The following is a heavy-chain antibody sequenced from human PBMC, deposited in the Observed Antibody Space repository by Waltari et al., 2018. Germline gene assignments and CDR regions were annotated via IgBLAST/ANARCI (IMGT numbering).Heavy chain of an antibody. J-gene: IGHJ3*02. CDR3: ARDRLRITICGVVSEDAFDI. CDR1: GYSISSGYY. V-gene: IGHV4-38-2*02. D-gene: IGHD3-3*01. CDR2: IYHRGST. Sequence: QVQLQESGPGLVKPSETLSLTCTVSGYSISSGYYWGWIRQPPGKGLEWIGSIYHRGSTYYNPALKSRVTRSVDTAKNQFSLKLSSGTAADTAVYYCARDRLRITICGVVSEDAFDIWGQGTRVTVAS.